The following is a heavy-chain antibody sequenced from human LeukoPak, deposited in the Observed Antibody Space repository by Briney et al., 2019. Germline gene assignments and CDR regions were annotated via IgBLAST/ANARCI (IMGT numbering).Heavy chain of an antibody. D-gene: IGHD1-26*01. J-gene: IGHJ3*02. V-gene: IGHV1-8*01. CDR2: MNPNSGNT. CDR3: ARGHTTYDAFDI. Sequence: ASVTVSFKASVYTFTSYDINWVRQATGQGLEWMGWMNPNSGNTGYAQKFQGRVTMTRNTSISTAYMELSSLRSEDTAVYYCARGHTTYDAFDIWGQGTMVTVSS. CDR1: VYTFTSYD.